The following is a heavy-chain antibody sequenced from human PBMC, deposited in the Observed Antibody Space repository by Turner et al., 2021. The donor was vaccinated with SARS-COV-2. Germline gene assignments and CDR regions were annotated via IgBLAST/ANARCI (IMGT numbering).Heavy chain of an antibody. D-gene: IGHD3-3*01. V-gene: IGHV3-23*01. CDR3: AKTSSGMVDYFDS. J-gene: IGHJ4*02. CDR2: VGNTGRTT. Sequence: DAHLMESGGKLVRPGETLTLSCAATGFRFSSFALSWVRQAPGKGLVWVAPVGNTGRTTHYADSVRGRFTISRDNSNGTLFLLMGSLKVEDTAVYFCAKTSSGMVDYFDSWGQGTPVTVSS. CDR1: GFRFSSFA.